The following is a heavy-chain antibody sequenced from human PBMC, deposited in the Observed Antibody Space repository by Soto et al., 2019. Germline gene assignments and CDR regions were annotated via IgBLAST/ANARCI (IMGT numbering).Heavy chain of an antibody. CDR2: IYYSGNT. V-gene: IGHV4-59*08. Sequence: PSETLSLTCTVSGGSINSYYWSWIRQPPGKGLEWIGYIYYSGNTNYNPSLKSRVTISVDTSKNQFSLKLDSVTAADTAVYYCARLGAYYQSLDPWGPGTLVTVSS. CDR3: ARLGAYYQSLDP. J-gene: IGHJ5*02. CDR1: GGSINSYY. D-gene: IGHD2-21*01.